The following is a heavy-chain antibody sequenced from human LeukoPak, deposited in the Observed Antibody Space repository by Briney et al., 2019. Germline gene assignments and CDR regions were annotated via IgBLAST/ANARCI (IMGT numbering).Heavy chain of an antibody. D-gene: IGHD3-10*01. CDR1: GDSISSHY. J-gene: IGHJ3*02. Sequence: SETLSLTCTVSGDSISSHYWSWIRQPPGKGLEWIGYIYYSGSTNYHPSLKSRVTMSVDTSKNQFSLKLSSLTAADTAVYYCASVSYYGSGSDAFDIWGQGTLVTVSS. CDR3: ASVSYYGSGSDAFDI. CDR2: IYYSGST. V-gene: IGHV4-59*11.